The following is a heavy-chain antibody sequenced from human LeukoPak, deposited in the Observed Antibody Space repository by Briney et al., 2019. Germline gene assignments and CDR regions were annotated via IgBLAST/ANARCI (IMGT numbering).Heavy chain of an antibody. D-gene: IGHD4-23*01. Sequence: GVSLRLSCAASGLTFSSYAMSWVRQAPGTGLEWVGRIKSKADGGTTDCVAPVKGRFTISRDDSENTLYLQMDSLKIEDTAVYSCATGGNFFPNWGQGVLVTVSP. CDR3: ATGGNFFPN. J-gene: IGHJ4*02. CDR1: GLTFSSYA. V-gene: IGHV3-15*01. CDR2: IKSKADGGTT.